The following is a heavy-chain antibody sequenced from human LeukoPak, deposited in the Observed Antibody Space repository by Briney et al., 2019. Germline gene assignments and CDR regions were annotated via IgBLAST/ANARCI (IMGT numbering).Heavy chain of an antibody. CDR1: SGSFSENY. V-gene: IGHV4-34*01. J-gene: IGHJ4*02. Sequence: SETLSLTCAVYSGSFSENYWSWIRHSPGKGLEWIGEINYTGGTNYNPSLKSRVTISIDTSKNQFSLRLTSVTAADTAVYYRARIPLRWELPFDFWGQGTLVTVSS. CDR3: ARIPLRWELPFDF. CDR2: INYTGGT. D-gene: IGHD1-7*01.